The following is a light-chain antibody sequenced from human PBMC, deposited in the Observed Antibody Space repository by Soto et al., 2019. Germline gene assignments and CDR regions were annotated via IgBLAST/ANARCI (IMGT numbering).Light chain of an antibody. V-gene: IGKV1-9*01. Sequence: IQLTQSPSFLSASVGDRVTIACRASQDITTSLAWYQQKPGKAPKLLIYAASTLLGGVPSRFSGSGSGADFTLTISSLQPEDFATFYCQQVNSYPFTFGGGTKVEVK. CDR3: QQVNSYPFT. CDR2: AAS. J-gene: IGKJ4*01. CDR1: QDITTS.